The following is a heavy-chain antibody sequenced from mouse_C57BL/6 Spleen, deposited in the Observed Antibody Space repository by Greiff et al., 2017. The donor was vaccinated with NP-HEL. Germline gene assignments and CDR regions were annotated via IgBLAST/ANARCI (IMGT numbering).Heavy chain of an antibody. Sequence: VKLVESGAELARPGASVKLSCKASGYTFTSYGISWVKQRTGQGLEWIGEIYPRSGNTYYNEKFKGKATLTADKSSSTAYMELRSLTSEDSAVYFCARCDYGYFDVWGTGTTVTVSS. CDR2: IYPRSGNT. CDR3: ARCDYGYFDV. CDR1: GYTFTSYG. J-gene: IGHJ1*03. V-gene: IGHV1-81*01.